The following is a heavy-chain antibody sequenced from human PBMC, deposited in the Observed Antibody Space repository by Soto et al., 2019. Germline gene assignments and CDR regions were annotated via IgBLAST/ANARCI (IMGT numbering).Heavy chain of an antibody. CDR3: ARVPGP. J-gene: IGHJ5*02. CDR2: IYHSGST. V-gene: IGHV4-30-2*01. Sequence: QLQLQESGSGLVKPAQTLSLTCAVSGCTISSGGYSWSWIRQPPGMGREWIVYIYHSGSTYYNPSLKSRVTISVDRSKNQFSLKLSSVTAAYTAVYYCARVPGPWGQGTLVTVSS. CDR1: GCTISSGGYS.